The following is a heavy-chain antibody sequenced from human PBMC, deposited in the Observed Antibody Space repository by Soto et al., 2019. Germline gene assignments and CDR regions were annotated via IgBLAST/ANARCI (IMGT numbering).Heavy chain of an antibody. CDR2: IGESGTPT. Sequence: EVQLLESGGGLVQPGGSLRLSCAASGFTFSSYAMKWVRQAPGKGLEWVSLIGESGTPTYYADSVKGRFTISRDNSGNTLFLEMYSLRAEDPAVYYCARYIPGVRYYGMDAWGQGTTVTVSS. CDR3: ARYIPGVRYYGMDA. D-gene: IGHD5-18*01. CDR1: GFTFSSYA. J-gene: IGHJ6*02. V-gene: IGHV3-23*01.